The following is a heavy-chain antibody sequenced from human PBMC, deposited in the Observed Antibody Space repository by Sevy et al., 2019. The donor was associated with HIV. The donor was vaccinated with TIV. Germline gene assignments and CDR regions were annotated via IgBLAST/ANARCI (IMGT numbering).Heavy chain of an antibody. Sequence: ASVKVSCQASGYTFTSYDINWVRQATGQGLEWMGWMNPNSGNTGYAQKFQGRVIMTRNTSINTAYMELSSLRSEDTAVYYCAGIVAAAGKGFGFQDYWGQGIPVTVSS. D-gene: IGHD6-13*01. CDR2: MNPNSGNT. V-gene: IGHV1-8*01. CDR1: GYTFTSYD. J-gene: IGHJ4*02. CDR3: AGIVAAAGKGFGFQDY.